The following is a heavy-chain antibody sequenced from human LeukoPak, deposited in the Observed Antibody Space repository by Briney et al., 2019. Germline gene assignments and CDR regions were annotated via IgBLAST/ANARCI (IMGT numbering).Heavy chain of an antibody. Sequence: ASVKVSCKASGYTFSSYGISWVRQAPGQGLEWMGWISGYNGNTNYAQKLQGRVTMTTDTSTSTAYMELRSLRSDDTAVYYCARDQFGQQLDYWGQGTLVTVSS. CDR2: ISGYNGNT. CDR3: ARDQFGQQLDY. CDR1: GYTFSSYG. D-gene: IGHD6-13*01. V-gene: IGHV1-18*01. J-gene: IGHJ4*02.